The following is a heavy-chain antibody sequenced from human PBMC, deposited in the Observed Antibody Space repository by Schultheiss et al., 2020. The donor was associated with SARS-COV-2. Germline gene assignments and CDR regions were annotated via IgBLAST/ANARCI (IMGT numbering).Heavy chain of an antibody. V-gene: IGHV4-38-2*02. CDR3: ARDSGYVFRAFDI. J-gene: IGHJ3*02. CDR1: GYSISSGYY. D-gene: IGHD5-12*01. Sequence: SQTLSLTCAVSGYSISSGYYWGWIRQPPGKGLEWIGSIYHSGSTYYNPSLKSRVTISVDTSKNQFSLKLSSVTAADTAVYYCARDSGYVFRAFDIWGQGTMVTVSS. CDR2: IYHSGST.